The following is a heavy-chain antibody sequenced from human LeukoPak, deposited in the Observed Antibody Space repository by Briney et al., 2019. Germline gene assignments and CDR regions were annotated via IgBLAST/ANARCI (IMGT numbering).Heavy chain of an antibody. V-gene: IGHV1-46*01. CDR1: RYTFTSYY. CDR2: INPNGGST. D-gene: IGHD3-10*01. Sequence: ASVKVSCNASRYTFTSYYMHWARQAPGQGVEWMGIINPNGGSTNYAQKFQGRVTMTRDTSTSTVYMELSSLRSEDTAVYYCASTMVRGVIYYYYMDVWGKGTTVTVSS. CDR3: ASTMVRGVIYYYYMDV. J-gene: IGHJ6*03.